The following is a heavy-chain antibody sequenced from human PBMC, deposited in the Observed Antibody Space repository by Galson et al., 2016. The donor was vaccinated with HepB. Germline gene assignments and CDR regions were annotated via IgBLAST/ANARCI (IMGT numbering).Heavy chain of an antibody. CDR2: ISGSGITI. Sequence: SLRLSCAASGFTFSDYSMTWIRQAPGKGLEWVSYISGSGITIYSADSVKGRFTISRDNAKNSVHLQMSSLRAEDTAVYYCARDYGSGSYYPYYFDSWGQGTLVTVSS. J-gene: IGHJ4*02. CDR1: GFTFSDYS. V-gene: IGHV3-11*04. D-gene: IGHD3-10*01. CDR3: ARDYGSGSYYPYYFDS.